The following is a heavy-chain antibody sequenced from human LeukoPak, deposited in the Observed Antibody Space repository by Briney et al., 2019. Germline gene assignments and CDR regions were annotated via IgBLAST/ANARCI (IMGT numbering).Heavy chain of an antibody. CDR2: IYYSGST. CDR1: GGSISSSNYY. CDR3: ARVYNWFDP. V-gene: IGHV4-39*01. Sequence: SETLSLTYTVSGGSISSSNYYWGWIRQPPGKGLEWIGNIYYSGSTYYNPSLKSRVTISVDTSKNQFSLKLSSVTAADTAVYYCARVYNWFDPWGQGTLVTVSS. J-gene: IGHJ5*02.